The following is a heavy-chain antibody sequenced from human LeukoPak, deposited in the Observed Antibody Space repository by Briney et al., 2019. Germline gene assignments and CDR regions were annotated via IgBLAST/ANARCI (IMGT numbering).Heavy chain of an antibody. CDR2: ISYDGSNK. CDR3: ARESGDDAFDI. Sequence: GGSLRLSCAASGFTFSSYAMHWVRQAPGKGLEWVAVISYDGSNKYYADSVKGRFTISRDDSKNTLYLQMNSLRAEDTAVYYCARESGDDAFDIWGQGTMVTVSS. J-gene: IGHJ3*02. CDR1: GFTFSSYA. D-gene: IGHD3-10*01. V-gene: IGHV3-30-3*01.